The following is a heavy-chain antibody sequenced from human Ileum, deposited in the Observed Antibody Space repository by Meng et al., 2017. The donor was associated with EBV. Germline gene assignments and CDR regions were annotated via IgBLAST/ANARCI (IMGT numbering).Heavy chain of an antibody. CDR3: ARNVPGTSAYYD. CDR1: GYSRSSTNW. CDR2: IYYSGST. Sequence: QWPLLVSGPGLARPSDTSPLTCAVSGYSRSSTNWWGWIRQPPGKGLEWIGYIYYSGSTSYNPSLKSRVTMSVDTSKNQFSLNLNSVTAVDTAVYYCARNVPGTSAYYDWGQGTLVTVSS. D-gene: IGHD3-22*01. V-gene: IGHV4-28*01. J-gene: IGHJ4*02.